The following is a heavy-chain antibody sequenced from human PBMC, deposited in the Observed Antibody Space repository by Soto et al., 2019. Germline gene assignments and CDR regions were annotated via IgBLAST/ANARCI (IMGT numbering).Heavy chain of an antibody. CDR1: GDIFTTYG. CDR2: ISGSGGDA. J-gene: IGHJ6*02. D-gene: IGHD2-21*01. CDR3: ARIGPLWGDNQPPYGLDV. Sequence: GASVKVSCKASGDIFTTYGISWVRQAPGQGLEWMGGISGSGGDANSAQKFHDRVTLTTDRSTNTAYMELRSLRFDDTAVYYCARIGPLWGDNQPPYGLDVWGQGTTVTVSS. V-gene: IGHV1-18*01.